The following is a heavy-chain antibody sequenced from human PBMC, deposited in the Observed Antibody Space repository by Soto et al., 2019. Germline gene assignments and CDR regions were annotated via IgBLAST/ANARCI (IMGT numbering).Heavy chain of an antibody. V-gene: IGHV3-49*03. J-gene: IGHJ6*03. CDR2: IRSKAYGGTT. Sequence: GGSLRLSCTASGFTFGDYAMSWFRQAPGKGLEWVGFIRSKAYGGTTEYAASVKGRFTISRDDSKSIAYLQMNSLKTEDTAVYYCTRDQDYYGSGSYYLQPYYYYMDVWGKGTTVTVSS. D-gene: IGHD3-10*01. CDR3: TRDQDYYGSGSYYLQPYYYYMDV. CDR1: GFTFGDYA.